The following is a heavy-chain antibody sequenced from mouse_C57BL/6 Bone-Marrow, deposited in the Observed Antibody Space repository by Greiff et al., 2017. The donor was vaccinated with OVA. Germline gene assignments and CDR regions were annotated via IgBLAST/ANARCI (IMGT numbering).Heavy chain of an antibody. V-gene: IGHV5-6*01. J-gene: IGHJ4*01. D-gene: IGHD1-1*01. CDR2: ISSGGSYT. CDR1: GFTFSSYG. Sequence: EVQRVESGGDLVKPGGSLKLSCAASGFTFSSYGMSWVRQTPDKRLEWVATISSGGSYTYYPDSVKGRFTISRDNAKNTLYLQMSSLKSEDTAMYYCASPVTTVVEGAMDYWGQGTSVTVSS. CDR3: ASPVTTVVEGAMDY.